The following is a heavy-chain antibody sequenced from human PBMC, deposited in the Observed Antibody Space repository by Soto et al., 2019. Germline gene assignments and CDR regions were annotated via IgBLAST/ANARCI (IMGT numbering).Heavy chain of an antibody. J-gene: IGHJ4*02. CDR3: VKSYSGSIRGYSDY. D-gene: IGHD1-26*01. CDR2: ISGSGGTT. Sequence: GGSLRLSCAASGFTFSNYAMNWVRQAPGKGLEWVSTISGSGGTTYYADSVKGRFTISRDNSKDTLYLQMNSLRAEDTAIYSCVKSYSGSIRGYSDYWGQGTLVTVSS. V-gene: IGHV3-23*01. CDR1: GFTFSNYA.